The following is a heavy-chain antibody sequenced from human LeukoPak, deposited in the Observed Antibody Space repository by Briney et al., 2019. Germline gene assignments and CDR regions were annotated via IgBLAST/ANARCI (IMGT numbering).Heavy chain of an antibody. CDR3: ARAGLSYYYYYMDV. V-gene: IGHV4-39*01. D-gene: IGHD6-13*01. J-gene: IGHJ6*03. CDR1: GGSISSSSYY. Sequence: PSETLSLTCTVSGGSISSSSYYWGWIRQPPGKGLEWIGSIYYSGSTYYNPSLKSRVTISVDTSKNQFSLKLSSVTAADTAVYYCARAGLSYYYYYMDVWGKGTTVTVSS. CDR2: IYYSGST.